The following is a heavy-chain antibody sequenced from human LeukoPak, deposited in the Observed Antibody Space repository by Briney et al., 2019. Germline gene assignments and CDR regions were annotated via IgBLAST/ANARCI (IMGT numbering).Heavy chain of an antibody. CDR2: LHYSGIT. Sequence: SETLFLTCTVSGDSISSYSWSWIRQPPGKGLEWIGYLHYSGITNYNPSLKSRVTISVDTSKNQFSRKLTSVTAADTAVYYCARGVPYCSSTSCYFNYWGQGTLVTVSS. CDR3: ARGVPYCSSTSCYFNY. J-gene: IGHJ4*02. CDR1: GDSISSYS. D-gene: IGHD2-2*01. V-gene: IGHV4-59*01.